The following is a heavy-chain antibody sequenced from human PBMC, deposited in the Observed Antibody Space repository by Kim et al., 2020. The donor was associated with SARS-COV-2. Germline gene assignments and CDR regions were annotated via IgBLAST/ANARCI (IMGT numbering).Heavy chain of an antibody. J-gene: IGHJ5*02. V-gene: IGHV3-30*03. CDR1: GFTFSSYG. CDR2: ISYDGSNK. CDR3: ASIWFGEFDP. D-gene: IGHD3-10*01. Sequence: GGSLRLSRAASGFTFSSYGMHWVRQAPGKGLEWVAVISYDGSNKYYADSVKGRFTISRDNSKNTLYLQMNSLRAEDTAVYYCASIWFGEFDPWGQGTLVTVSS.